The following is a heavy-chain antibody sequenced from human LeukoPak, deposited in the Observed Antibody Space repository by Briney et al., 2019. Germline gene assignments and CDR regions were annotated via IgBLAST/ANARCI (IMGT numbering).Heavy chain of an antibody. V-gene: IGHV3-74*01. Sequence: GGSLRLSCAASGFTFSSYWMHWVRQAPGKGLVWVSRINSDGSSTSYADSVKGRFTISRDNAKNTLYLQMNSLRAEDMAVYYCASPTHSSGCGAWGQGTLVTVSS. J-gene: IGHJ5*02. D-gene: IGHD6-19*01. CDR2: INSDGSST. CDR1: GFTFSSYW. CDR3: ASPTHSSGCGA.